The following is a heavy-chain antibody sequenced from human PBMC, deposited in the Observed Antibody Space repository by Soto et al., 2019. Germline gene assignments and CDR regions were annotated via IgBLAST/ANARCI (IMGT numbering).Heavy chain of an antibody. V-gene: IGHV4-31*03. CDR1: GAALNSGNYY. CDR3: ARNLGYYDSSGYYGWFDP. J-gene: IGHJ5*02. Sequence: SETLSLTCSVSGAALNSGNYYWSWIRQVPGKGLEWIGHIYVTGAVDYNPSLRDRITISQDTSERQFSLKLSSVTAADTAVYYCARNLGYYDSSGYYGWFDPWGQGTLVTVSS. CDR2: IYVTGAV. D-gene: IGHD3-22*01.